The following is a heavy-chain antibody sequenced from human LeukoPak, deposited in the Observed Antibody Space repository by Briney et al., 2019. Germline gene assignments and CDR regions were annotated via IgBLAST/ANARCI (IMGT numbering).Heavy chain of an antibody. J-gene: IGHJ6*03. D-gene: IGHD6-6*01. CDR1: GFTFSIYG. V-gene: IGHV3-30*02. CDR2: IRYDGSNK. CDR3: AKASSQNYYYYYMDV. Sequence: GGSLRLSCAASGFTFSIYGMHWVRQAPGKGLEWVAFIRYDGSNKYYADSVKGRFTISRDNSKNTLYLQMNSLRAEDTAVYYCAKASSQNYYYYYMDVWGKGTTVTISS.